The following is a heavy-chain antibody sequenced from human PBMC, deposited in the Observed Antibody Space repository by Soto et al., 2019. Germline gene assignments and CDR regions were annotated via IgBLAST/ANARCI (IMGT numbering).Heavy chain of an antibody. J-gene: IGHJ5*02. CDR1: GGSISSSSYY. D-gene: IGHD2-2*01. CDR3: ARYCSSTSCYDNWFDP. Sequence: QLQLQESGPGLVKPSETLSLTCTVSGGSISSSSYYWGWIRQPPGKGLEWNGSIYYSGSTYYNPSPKSRVTISVDTSKNQFSLKLSSVTAADTAVYYCARYCSSTSCYDNWFDPWGQGTLITVSS. V-gene: IGHV4-39*01. CDR2: IYYSGST.